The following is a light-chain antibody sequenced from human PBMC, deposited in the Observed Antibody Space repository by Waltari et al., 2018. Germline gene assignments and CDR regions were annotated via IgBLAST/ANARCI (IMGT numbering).Light chain of an antibody. Sequence: QSVLTQPSSASGTPGQRVTISCSGSSSNIETNTVNWYQQLPGTAPKLLIDVDNNRPSGVPDRFSGSKSGTSASLAISGLQSEDEADYYCASWDDSLSGWVFGGGTKLTVL. CDR1: SSNIETNT. J-gene: IGLJ2*01. CDR3: ASWDDSLSGWV. V-gene: IGLV1-44*01. CDR2: VDN.